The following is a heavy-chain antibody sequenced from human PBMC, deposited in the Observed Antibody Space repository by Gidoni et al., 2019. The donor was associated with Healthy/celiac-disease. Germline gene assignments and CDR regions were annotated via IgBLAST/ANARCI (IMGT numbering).Heavy chain of an antibody. D-gene: IGHD4-17*01. Sequence: QVQLVQSGAEVKKPGASVKVYCKASGYTFPSYDINWVRQATGQGLEWMGWMNPNSGNTGYAQKFQGRVTMTRNTSISTAYMELSSLRSEDTAVYYCAVRLGTTVTTGGDYWGQGTLVTVSS. J-gene: IGHJ4*02. V-gene: IGHV1-8*01. CDR1: GYTFPSYD. CDR3: AVRLGTTVTTGGDY. CDR2: MNPNSGNT.